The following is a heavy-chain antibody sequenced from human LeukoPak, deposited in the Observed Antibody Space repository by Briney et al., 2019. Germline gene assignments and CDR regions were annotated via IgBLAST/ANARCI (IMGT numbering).Heavy chain of an antibody. CDR1: GGSISSSSYY. V-gene: IGHV4-39*01. CDR3: ARRERSFHFDY. CDR2: IYYSGST. J-gene: IGHJ4*02. Sequence: PPETLSLTCTVSGGSISSSSYYWGWIRQPPGKGLEWIGSIYYSGSTYYNPSLKSRVTISVDTSKNQFSLKLSSVTAADTAVYYCARRERSFHFDYWGQGTLVTVSS. D-gene: IGHD1-26*01.